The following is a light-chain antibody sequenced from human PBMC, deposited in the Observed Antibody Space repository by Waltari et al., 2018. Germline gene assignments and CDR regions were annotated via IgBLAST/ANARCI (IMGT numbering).Light chain of an antibody. CDR1: QSISSY. CDR2: AAS. V-gene: IGKV1-39*01. J-gene: IGKJ1*01. Sequence: DIQMTQSPSSLSASVGDRVTITCRASQSISSYLNWYQQKPGKDPKLLIYAASRLQSGVPSRFSGSGSGTDFTLTISSLQPEDFATYYCQQSYSTPRTFGQGTKVEIK. CDR3: QQSYSTPRT.